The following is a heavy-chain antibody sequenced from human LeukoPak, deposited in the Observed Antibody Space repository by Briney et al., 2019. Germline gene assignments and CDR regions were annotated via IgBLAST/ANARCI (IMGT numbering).Heavy chain of an antibody. D-gene: IGHD3-10*01. CDR3: AKEWLEGWFDP. J-gene: IGHJ5*02. CDR2: ISGSGGST. CDR1: GFTFGSYA. V-gene: IGHV3-23*01. Sequence: GGSLILSCAASGFTFGSYAMNWVRQTPGKGLDWVSGISGSGGSTYYADSVEGRFTISRDNSKNTLYLQMNTLRAEDTAVYYCAKEWLEGWFDPWGQGTLVTVSS.